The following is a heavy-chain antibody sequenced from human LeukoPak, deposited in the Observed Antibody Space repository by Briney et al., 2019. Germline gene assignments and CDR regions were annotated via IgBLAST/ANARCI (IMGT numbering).Heavy chain of an antibody. Sequence: SETLSLTCTVSGGSISSYYWSWIRQPPGKGLEWIGYIYYSGSTNYNPSLKSRVTISVDTSKNQFSLKLSSVTAADTAFYYCARSYGEKPHFDYWGQGTLVTVSS. CDR1: GGSISSYY. D-gene: IGHD4-17*01. CDR2: IYYSGST. V-gene: IGHV4-59*08. CDR3: ARSYGEKPHFDY. J-gene: IGHJ4*02.